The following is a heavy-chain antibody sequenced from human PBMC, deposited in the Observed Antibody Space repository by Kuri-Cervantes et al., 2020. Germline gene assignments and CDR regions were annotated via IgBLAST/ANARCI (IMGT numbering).Heavy chain of an antibody. Sequence: GESLKISCAASGFTFSSYAMHWVRQAPGKGLEWVAIISFDGSNKYYADSVKGRFTISRDNSKNTLYLQMNSLIPEDTAVYYCARDKSFGTNTQLVVGGVLYYYYGMDVWGQGTTVTVSS. CDR3: ARDKSFGTNTQLVVGGVLYYYYGMDV. CDR1: GFTFSSYA. D-gene: IGHD6-13*01. CDR2: ISFDGSNK. J-gene: IGHJ6*02. V-gene: IGHV3-30*04.